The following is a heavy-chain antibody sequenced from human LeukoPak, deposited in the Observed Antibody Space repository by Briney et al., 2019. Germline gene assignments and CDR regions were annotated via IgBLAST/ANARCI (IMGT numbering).Heavy chain of an antibody. CDR3: ARLAYCGGDCYSS. CDR2: IYDSGSP. J-gene: IGHJ5*02. V-gene: IGHV4-39*01. CDR1: GGSMSSSGYS. Sequence: SETLSLTCSVSGGSMSSSGYSWGWGWIRQPPGKGLEWIGTIYDSGSPYYIPSLKSRVTISVDTSKNQFSLKLTSVTAADTAVFYCARLAYCGGDCYSSWGQGTLVTVSS. D-gene: IGHD2-21*02.